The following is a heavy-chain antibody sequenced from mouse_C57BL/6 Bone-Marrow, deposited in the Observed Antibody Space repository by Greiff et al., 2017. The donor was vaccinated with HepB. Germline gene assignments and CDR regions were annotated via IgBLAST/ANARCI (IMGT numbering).Heavy chain of an antibody. Sequence: QVQLQQSGAELARPGASVKLSCKASGYTFTSYGISWVKQRTGQGLEWIGEIYPRSGNTYYNEKFKGKATLTADKSSRTAYMELRSLTSADSAVYVCASDALRYCYAMGYWGQGTSVTVSS. J-gene: IGHJ4*01. V-gene: IGHV1-81*01. CDR3: ASDALRYCYAMGY. D-gene: IGHD1-1*01. CDR2: IYPRSGNT. CDR1: GYTFTSYG.